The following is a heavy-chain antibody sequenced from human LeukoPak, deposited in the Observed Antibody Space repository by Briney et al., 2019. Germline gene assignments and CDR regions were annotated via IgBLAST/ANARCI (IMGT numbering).Heavy chain of an antibody. Sequence: SETLSLTCTVSGGSISSSSYYWGWIRQPPGKGLEWIGSIYYSGSTYYNPSLKSRVTISVDTSKNQFSLKLSSVTAADTAVYYCARGSYYCSSTSCYTTKYNWFDPWGQGTLVTVSS. CDR1: GGSISSSSYY. J-gene: IGHJ5*02. D-gene: IGHD2-2*02. CDR2: IYYSGST. CDR3: ARGSYYCSSTSCYTTKYNWFDP. V-gene: IGHV4-39*07.